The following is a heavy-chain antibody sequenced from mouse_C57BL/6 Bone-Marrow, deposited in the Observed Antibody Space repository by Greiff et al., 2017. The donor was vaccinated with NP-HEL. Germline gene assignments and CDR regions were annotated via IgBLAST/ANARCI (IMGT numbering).Heavy chain of an antibody. J-gene: IGHJ1*03. CDR2: IYPGDGDT. CDR1: GYAFSSSW. CDR3: ARGELWYGSLPYFDV. D-gene: IGHD2-1*01. V-gene: IGHV1-82*01. Sequence: VQLQQSGPELVKPGASVKISCKASGYAFSSSWMNWVKQRPGKGLEWIGRIYPGDGDTNYNGKFKGKATLTADKPSSTAYMQLSSLTSEDSAVYFCARGELWYGSLPYFDVWGTGTTVTVSS.